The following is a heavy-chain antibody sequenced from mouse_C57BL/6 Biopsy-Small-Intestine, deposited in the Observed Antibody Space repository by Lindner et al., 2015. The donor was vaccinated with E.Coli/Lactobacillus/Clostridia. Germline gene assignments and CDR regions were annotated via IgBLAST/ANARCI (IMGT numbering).Heavy chain of an antibody. D-gene: IGHD2-4*01. CDR3: LTVAVVGVEPFYHYNMDV. CDR2: IISMLGTA. CDR1: GGTFTSYA. J-gene: IGHJ4*01. V-gene: IGHV1-74*01. Sequence: SVKVSCKASGGTFTSYAISWVRQAPGQGLEWMGGIISMLGTANYAPKFQDRVTITADESTSTAYMELSSLRAEDTAVYYCLTVAVVGVEPFYHYNMDVWGQGTTVTVSS.